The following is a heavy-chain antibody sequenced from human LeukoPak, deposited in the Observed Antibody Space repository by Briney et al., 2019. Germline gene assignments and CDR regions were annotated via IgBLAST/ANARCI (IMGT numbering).Heavy chain of an antibody. D-gene: IGHD6-13*01. V-gene: IGHV3-23*01. J-gene: IGHJ6*02. CDR1: GFTFSIYA. Sequence: TGGSLRLSCAASGFTFSIYAMNWVRQAPGKGLEWVSAISGSGGSTYYADSVKGRFTISRDNSKNTLNLQMNSLRAEDTAVYYCARDGGIATGYGMDVWGQGTTVTVSS. CDR2: ISGSGGST. CDR3: ARDGGIATGYGMDV.